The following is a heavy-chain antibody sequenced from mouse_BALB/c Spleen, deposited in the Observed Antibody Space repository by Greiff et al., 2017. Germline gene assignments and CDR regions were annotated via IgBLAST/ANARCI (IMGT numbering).Heavy chain of an antibody. CDR2: INPGSGGT. D-gene: IGHD2-1*01. CDR1: GYAFTNYL. V-gene: IGHV1-54*01. J-gene: IGHJ2*01. CDR3: ASYYGNYAY. Sequence: QVQLKQSGAELVRPGTSVKVSCKASGYAFTNYLIEWVKQRPGQGLEWIGVINPGSGGTNYNEKFKGKATLTADKSSSTAYMQLSSLTSDDSAVYFCASYYGNYAYWGQGTTLTVSS.